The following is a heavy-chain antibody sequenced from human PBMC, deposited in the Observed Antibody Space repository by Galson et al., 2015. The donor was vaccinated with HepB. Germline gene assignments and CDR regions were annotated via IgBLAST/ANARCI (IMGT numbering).Heavy chain of an antibody. V-gene: IGHV1-69*13. CDR2: IISIFGTA. D-gene: IGHD6-19*01. Sequence: SLKVSCKASGGTFSSYAISWVRQAPGEGLEWMGGIISIFGTADYAQKFQGRVTITADESTSTAYMELNSLRSEDTAVYFCAMAGLLNTYYFDYWGQGTMVTVSS. J-gene: IGHJ4*02. CDR3: AMAGLLNTYYFDY. CDR1: GGTFSSYA.